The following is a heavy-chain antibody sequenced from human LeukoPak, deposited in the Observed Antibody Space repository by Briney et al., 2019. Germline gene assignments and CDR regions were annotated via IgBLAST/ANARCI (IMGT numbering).Heavy chain of an antibody. J-gene: IGHJ6*02. CDR2: ITGSSSDR. CDR1: GFTFSSYS. CDR3: AGRYYGYHMDV. D-gene: IGHD3-10*01. Sequence: GGSLRLSCAASGFTFSSYSMNWVRQAPGKGLEWVSSITGSSSDRFYADAVKGRFSISRDNAKNSLYLQMNSLRAEDTAVYYCAGRYYGYHMDVWGQGTTVTVSS. V-gene: IGHV3-21*06.